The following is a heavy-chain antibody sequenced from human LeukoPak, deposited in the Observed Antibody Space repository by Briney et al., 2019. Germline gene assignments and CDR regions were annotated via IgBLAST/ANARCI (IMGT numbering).Heavy chain of an antibody. Sequence: PSETLSLTCAVYGGSFSGYYWTWVRQPPGKGLEWIGEINHSGGTNYNPSLKSRVTISVDTSKNQFSLKLSSVTAADTAVYYCARVVDGSDSSGYHLPYWGRGNLVIVSS. V-gene: IGHV4-34*01. J-gene: IGHJ4*02. D-gene: IGHD3-22*01. CDR1: GGSFSGYY. CDR3: ARVVDGSDSSGYHLPY. CDR2: INHSGGT.